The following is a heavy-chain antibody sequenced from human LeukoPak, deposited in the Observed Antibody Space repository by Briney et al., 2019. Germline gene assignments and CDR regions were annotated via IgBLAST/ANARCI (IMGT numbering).Heavy chain of an antibody. CDR2: VYYTGST. V-gene: IGHV4-59*01. Sequence: PSETLSLTCPVPGYSLSNYYYWTWIRQPPGKGLAWIGYVYYTGSTNFNPSLKSRVTMSLDTSRNQFSLKLTSLTAADTAVYYCARGAMATTPFFDYWGQGTLVTVSS. CDR1: GYSLSNYY. D-gene: IGHD5-24*01. CDR3: ARGAMATTPFFDY. J-gene: IGHJ4*02.